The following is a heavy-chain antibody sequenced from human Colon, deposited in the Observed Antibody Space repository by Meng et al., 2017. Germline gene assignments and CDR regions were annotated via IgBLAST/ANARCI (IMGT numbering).Heavy chain of an antibody. V-gene: IGHV4-4*02. CDR3: ARNSAAGVDY. Sequence: VQLREWGPELVQPSGTLSLTCGGSGGSISSSNWWSGGRQPPGKGLEWIGEIYHSGSTNYNPSLKSRVTISVDKSKNQFSLKLSSVTAADTAVYYCARNSAAGVDYWGQGTLVTVSS. CDR2: IYHSGST. J-gene: IGHJ4*02. D-gene: IGHD6-13*01. CDR1: GGSISSSNW.